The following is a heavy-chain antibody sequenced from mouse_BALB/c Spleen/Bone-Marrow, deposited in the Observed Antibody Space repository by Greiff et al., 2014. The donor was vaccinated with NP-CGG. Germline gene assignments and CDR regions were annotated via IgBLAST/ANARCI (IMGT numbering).Heavy chain of an antibody. CDR3: ASYYYDGSSFAY. D-gene: IGHD1-1*02. V-gene: IGHV14-3*02. CDR1: GFNIKDTY. J-gene: IGHJ3*01. CDR2: IDPANGNT. Sequence: VQLQQSGAELVKPGASVKLSCTASGFNIKDTYMHWVKQRPEQGLGWIGRIDPANGNTKYDPKFQGKATITADTSSNTAYLQLSSLTSEDTAVYYCASYYYDGSSFAYWGQGTLVTVSA.